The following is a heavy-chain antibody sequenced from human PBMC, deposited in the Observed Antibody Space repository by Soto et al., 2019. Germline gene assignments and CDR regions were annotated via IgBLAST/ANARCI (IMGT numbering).Heavy chain of an antibody. J-gene: IGHJ6*02. D-gene: IGHD3-16*01. CDR3: PSSARNPVDYIYSTDMDV. CDR1: GASIRSYY. Sequence: SETLSLTCSVSGASIRSYYWHWIRQPPGKGLEWIGYVYTSDYTRYSSSLKSRVTISVDTSKSQFYLRLNSVTAADTAVYYCPSSARNPVDYIYSTDMDVWCQGTTVTVSS. V-gene: IGHV4-4*08. CDR2: VYTSDYT.